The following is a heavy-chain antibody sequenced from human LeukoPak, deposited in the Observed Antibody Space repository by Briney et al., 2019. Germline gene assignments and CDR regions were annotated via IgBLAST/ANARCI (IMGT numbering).Heavy chain of an antibody. Sequence: VASVKVSCKASGYTFTSYGISWVRQAPGQGLEWMGWISIYNGNTNYAQKLQGRVTMTTDTSTSTAYMELRSLRSDDTAVYYCARKPLPYYYDSSGYYYSRFGFDYWGQGTLVTVSS. V-gene: IGHV1-18*01. D-gene: IGHD3-22*01. J-gene: IGHJ4*02. CDR1: GYTFTSYG. CDR2: ISIYNGNT. CDR3: ARKPLPYYYDSSGYYYSRFGFDY.